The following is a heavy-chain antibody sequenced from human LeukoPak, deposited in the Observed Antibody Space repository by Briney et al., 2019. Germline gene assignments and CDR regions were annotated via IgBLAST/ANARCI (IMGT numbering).Heavy chain of an antibody. D-gene: IGHD2-15*01. CDR1: GFTFSTSA. CDR2: ISGSGGNT. CDR3: AKDPPCSGGTCYGYFES. Sequence: GGSLRLSCAASGFTFSTSAMNWVRQAPGKGLEWVSIISGSGGNTFYADAVKGRFTISRDNSINTLYLQMNNLRDEDTAVYYCAKDPPCSGGTCYGYFESWGQGTLVTVSS. V-gene: IGHV3-23*01. J-gene: IGHJ4*02.